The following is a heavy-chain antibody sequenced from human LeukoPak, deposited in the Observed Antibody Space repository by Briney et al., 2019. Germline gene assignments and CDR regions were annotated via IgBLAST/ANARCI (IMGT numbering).Heavy chain of an antibody. Sequence: ASVNVACKASGYSFSGYYMHWVRQAPGQGPEWMGWINPNNGGTNYPQKFQGRVTMTRDTSISTAYMELSSLRSDDTAVYFCARDPHVGGFLKWLRFDDWGQGTLVTVSS. J-gene: IGHJ4*02. CDR1: GYSFSGYY. CDR3: ARDPHVGGFLKWLRFDD. V-gene: IGHV1-2*02. D-gene: IGHD3-3*01. CDR2: INPNNGGT.